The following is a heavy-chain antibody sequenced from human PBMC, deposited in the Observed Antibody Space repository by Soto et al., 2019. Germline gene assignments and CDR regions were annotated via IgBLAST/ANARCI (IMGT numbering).Heavy chain of an antibody. CDR3: ARDGRMLYHV. J-gene: IGHJ6*02. CDR1: GYTFTRYG. D-gene: IGHD2-15*01. CDR2: ISVYNGNT. V-gene: IGHV1-18*01. Sequence: GASVKVSCKASGYTFTRYGITCVRQAPGQGLEWMGWISVYNGNTNYASRFQGRVTMTTDTSTSTAYMELRSLSSDDTAVYYCARDGRMLYHVWGQGTTVTVSS.